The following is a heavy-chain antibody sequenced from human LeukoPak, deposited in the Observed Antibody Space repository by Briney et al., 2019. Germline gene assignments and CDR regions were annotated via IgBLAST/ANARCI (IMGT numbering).Heavy chain of an antibody. CDR2: IRHDGSEK. CDR1: ELTFRDYW. CDR3: ARTKRVFDGDYVFDY. Sequence: GGSLRLSCAASELTFRDYWMTWLRQAPGKGLEWVANIRHDGSEKYYVDSVKGRFTISRDDAKNSVYLQMNSLRAEDTAVYYYARTKRVFDGDYVFDYWGQGTLVTVSS. V-gene: IGHV3-7*05. D-gene: IGHD4-17*01. J-gene: IGHJ4*02.